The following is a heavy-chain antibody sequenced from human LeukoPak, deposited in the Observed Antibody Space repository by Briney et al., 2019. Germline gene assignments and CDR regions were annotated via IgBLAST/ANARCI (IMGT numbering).Heavy chain of an antibody. Sequence: GGSLRLSCTASGFTLSSYEMSWIRQAPGKGLEWVSAISGSGGSTYYADSVKGRFTISRDNSKNTLYLQMNSLRADDTAVYYCAKDQTPYYWGQGTLVTVSS. CDR2: ISGSGGST. V-gene: IGHV3-23*01. J-gene: IGHJ4*02. CDR1: GFTLSSYE. D-gene: IGHD4-23*01. CDR3: AKDQTPYY.